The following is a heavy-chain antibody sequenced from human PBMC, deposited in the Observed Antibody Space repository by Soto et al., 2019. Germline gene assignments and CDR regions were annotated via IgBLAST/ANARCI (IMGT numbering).Heavy chain of an antibody. Sequence: LGESLKISCKGSGYSFTSYWIGRVRQMPGKGLEWMGIIYPGDSDTRYSPSFQGQVTISADKSISTAYLQWSSLKASDTAMYYCARVQYNWNGNFDYWGQGTLVTVSS. D-gene: IGHD1-20*01. CDR2: IYPGDSDT. V-gene: IGHV5-51*01. CDR3: ARVQYNWNGNFDY. CDR1: GYSFTSYW. J-gene: IGHJ4*02.